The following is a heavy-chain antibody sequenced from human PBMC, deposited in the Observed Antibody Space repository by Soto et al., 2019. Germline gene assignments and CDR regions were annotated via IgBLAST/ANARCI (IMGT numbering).Heavy chain of an antibody. V-gene: IGHV4-31*03. CDR3: ARGRGYSYGPYYFDY. CDR2: IYYSGTT. J-gene: IGHJ4*02. D-gene: IGHD5-18*01. Sequence: PSETLSLTCTVSGGSISSEGYYWSWFRQLPGKGLEWIGDIYYSGTTYHNPSLRNRLTISGDASKNQFSLKLSSVTDADTALYYCARGRGYSYGPYYFDYWGQGTLVTVSS. CDR1: GGSISSEGYY.